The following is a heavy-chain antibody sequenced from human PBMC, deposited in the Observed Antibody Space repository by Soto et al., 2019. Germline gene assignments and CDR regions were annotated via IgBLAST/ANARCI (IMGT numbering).Heavy chain of an antibody. CDR2: FYYIGSI. V-gene: IGHV4-30-4*01. CDR1: GGSISSGDYY. D-gene: IGHD3-22*01. J-gene: IGHJ4*02. CDR3: AGYDSSGGYYFDY. Sequence: SETLSLTCTVSGGSISSGDYYWSWIRQPPGMCLEWIGYFYYIGSIYYNPSLKSRVTISVDSSKNQFSLKLSSVTAADTAVYYCAGYDSSGGYYFDYWGQGTLVTVSS.